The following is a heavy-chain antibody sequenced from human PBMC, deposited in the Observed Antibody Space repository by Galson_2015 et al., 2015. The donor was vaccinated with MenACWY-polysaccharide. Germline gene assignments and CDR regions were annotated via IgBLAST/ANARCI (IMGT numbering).Heavy chain of an antibody. CDR2: IHASGST. J-gene: IGHJ2*01. CDR1: NDSITSYY. CDR3: ARRSLDNWYFDL. V-gene: IGHV4-4*07. Sequence: ETLSLTCTVSNDSITSYYWSWIRQPAGERLEWIGRIHASGSTTYNPSFKSRVAMSVDLPRNKFSLRLVSVTASDTAIYYCARRSLDNWYFDLWGRGTLVIVSS. D-gene: IGHD1-1*01.